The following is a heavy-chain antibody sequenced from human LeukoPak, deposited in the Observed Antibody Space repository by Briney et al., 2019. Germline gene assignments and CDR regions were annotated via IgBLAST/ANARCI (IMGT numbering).Heavy chain of an antibody. V-gene: IGHV1-8*01. CDR1: GYTFTSYD. CDR2: MNPNSGNT. J-gene: IGHJ5*02. D-gene: IGHD6-13*01. CDR3: ARSIAAAGTQDAWFDP. Sequence: ASVKVSCKASGYTFTSYDINWVRQATGQGLEWMGWMNPNSGNTGYAQKFQGRVTMTRNTSISPAYLELSSLRSEETAGYYCARSIAAAGTQDAWFDPWGQGTLVTVSS.